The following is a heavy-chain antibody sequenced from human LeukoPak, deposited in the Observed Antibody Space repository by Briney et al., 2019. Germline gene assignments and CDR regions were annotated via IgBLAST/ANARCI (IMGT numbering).Heavy chain of an antibody. CDR3: AKGRGVVVPAAIHY. CDR1: GFTFDDYA. Sequence: GRSLRLSCAASGFTFDDYAMHWVRQAPGKGLEWVSGISWNSGSIGYADSVKGRFTISRDNAKNSLYLQMNSLRAEDTALYYCAKGRGVVVPAAIHYWGQGTLVTLSS. CDR2: ISWNSGSI. D-gene: IGHD2-2*02. J-gene: IGHJ4*02. V-gene: IGHV3-9*01.